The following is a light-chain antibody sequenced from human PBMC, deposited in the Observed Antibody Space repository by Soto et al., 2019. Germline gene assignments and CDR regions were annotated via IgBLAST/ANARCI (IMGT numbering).Light chain of an antibody. Sequence: EIVMTQSPATLSVSPGERATLSCRASQSVSSNLAWYQQKPGQAPTLLIYGASTRATGIPASFSGSGSATEFTLLISSRQSQDFAVYYCQQYNNWPPYTFGQGTKLEIK. J-gene: IGKJ2*01. CDR3: QQYNNWPPYT. CDR2: GAS. CDR1: QSVSSN. V-gene: IGKV3-15*01.